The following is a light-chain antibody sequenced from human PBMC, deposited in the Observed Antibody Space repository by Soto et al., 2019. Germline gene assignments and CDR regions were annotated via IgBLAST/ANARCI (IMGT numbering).Light chain of an antibody. Sequence: EIVMTQSPATLSVSPGERATLSCRASQSVSSNLAWYQQKPGQAPRLLIYGASTMATGIPARFSGSGSGTEFTLTISSLQSEDFVVYYCQQYKNWPPTWACGQGTKVEIK. J-gene: IGKJ1*01. CDR3: QQYKNWPPTWA. V-gene: IGKV3-15*01. CDR2: GAS. CDR1: QSVSSN.